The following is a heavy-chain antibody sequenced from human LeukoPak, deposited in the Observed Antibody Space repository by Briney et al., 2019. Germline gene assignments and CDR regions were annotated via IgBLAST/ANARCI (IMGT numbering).Heavy chain of an antibody. CDR3: ASRAGRWQQLAGNYGMDV. V-gene: IGHV4-34*01. D-gene: IGHD6-13*01. J-gene: IGHJ6*02. CDR1: GGSSSGYY. CDR2: INHSGST. Sequence: SETLSLTCAVYGGSSSGYYWSWIRQPPGKGLEWIGEINHSGSTNYNPSLESRVTISVDTSKNQFSLKLSSVTAADTAVYYCASRAGRWQQLAGNYGMDVWGQGTTVTVSS.